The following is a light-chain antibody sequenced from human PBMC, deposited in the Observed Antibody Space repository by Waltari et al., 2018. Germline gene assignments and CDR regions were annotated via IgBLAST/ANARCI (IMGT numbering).Light chain of an antibody. CDR3: QQYYRSRT. Sequence: QSVLYSSNNKNYLAWYQQKPGQPPKLLIRWASTRESGVTDRFSGSGSGTDFTLTISSLQAEDVAVYYCQQYYRSRTFGQGTRVEIK. CDR2: WAS. J-gene: IGKJ1*01. V-gene: IGKV4-1*01. CDR1: QSVLYSSNNKNY.